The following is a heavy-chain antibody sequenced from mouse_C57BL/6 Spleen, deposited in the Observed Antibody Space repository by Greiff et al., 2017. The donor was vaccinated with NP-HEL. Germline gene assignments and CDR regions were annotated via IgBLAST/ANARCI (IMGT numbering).Heavy chain of an antibody. CDR2: IDPSDSYT. CDR3: AREDTTVLRYFDG. CDR1: GFTFTSYW. J-gene: IGHJ1*03. D-gene: IGHD1-1*01. V-gene: IGHV1-59*01. Sequence: QVQLQQPGAELVRPGTSVKLSCKASGFTFTSYWMHWVKQRPGQGLEWIGVIDPSDSYTNYNQKFKGKATLTVDTSSSTAYMQLSSLTSEDSAVYYCAREDTTVLRYFDGWGTGTTVTVSS.